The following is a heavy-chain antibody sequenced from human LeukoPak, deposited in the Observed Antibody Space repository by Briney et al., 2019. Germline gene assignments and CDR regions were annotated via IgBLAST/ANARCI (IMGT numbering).Heavy chain of an antibody. CDR3: ARDQRAYDFWSGSYFDY. CDR2: ISAYNGNT. D-gene: IGHD3-3*01. Sequence: ASVKVSCKASGCTFTSYGISWVRQAPGQGLEWMGWISAYNGNTNYAQKLQGRVTMTTDTSTSTAYMELRSLRSDDTAVYYCARDQRAYDFWSGSYFDYWGQGTLVTVSS. CDR1: GCTFTSYG. V-gene: IGHV1-18*01. J-gene: IGHJ4*02.